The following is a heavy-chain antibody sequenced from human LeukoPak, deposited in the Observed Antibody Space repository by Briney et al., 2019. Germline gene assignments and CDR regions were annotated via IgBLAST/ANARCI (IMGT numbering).Heavy chain of an antibody. CDR1: GGSFSGYY. J-gene: IGHJ5*02. D-gene: IGHD3-22*01. V-gene: IGHV4-34*01. CDR3: ARRLTYYYDSSGYYPRNWFDP. CDR2: INHSGST. Sequence: SQTLSLTCAVYGGSFSGYYWSWIRQPPGKGLEWIGEINHSGSTNYSPSLKSRVTISVDTSKNQFSLKLSSVTAADTAVYYCARRLTYYYDSSGYYPRNWFDPWGQGTLVTVSS.